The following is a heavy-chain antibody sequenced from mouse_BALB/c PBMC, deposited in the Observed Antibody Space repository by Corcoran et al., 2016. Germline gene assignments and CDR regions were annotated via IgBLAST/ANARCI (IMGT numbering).Heavy chain of an antibody. D-gene: IGHD1-1*01. CDR2: INSDGSAI. Sequence: EVQLLETGGGLVQPGGSRGLSCEGSGFTFSGIWMSWVRQTPGKTLEWIGEINSDGSAINYAPSIKDRFTIFRDKDKSTLYLQMSNVRSEDTATYFCMRYGSSYWYFDVWGAGTTVTVSS. J-gene: IGHJ1*01. V-gene: IGHV11-2*02. CDR3: MRYGSSYWYFDV. CDR1: GFTFSGIW.